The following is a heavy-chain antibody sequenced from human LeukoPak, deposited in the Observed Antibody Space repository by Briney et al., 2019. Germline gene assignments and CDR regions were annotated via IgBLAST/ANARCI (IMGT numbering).Heavy chain of an antibody. CDR1: VFTFSSYS. CDR3: ARDMAFDI. CDR2: ISSSSSTI. V-gene: IGHV3-48*04. Sequence: GGSLRLSCAASVFTFSSYSMNGGRDAPGKGLEWVAYISSSSSTIYYADFVKRLFTICRENAKKSLYLQMNSLRAEDTAVYYCARDMAFDIWGQGTMVTVSS. J-gene: IGHJ3*02.